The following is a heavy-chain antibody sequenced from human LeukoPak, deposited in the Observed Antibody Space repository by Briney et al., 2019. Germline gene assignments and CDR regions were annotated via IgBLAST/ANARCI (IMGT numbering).Heavy chain of an antibody. D-gene: IGHD3-22*01. CDR1: GFTFSDYY. CDR2: ISSSGSTI. V-gene: IGHV3-11*01. Sequence: GGSLRLSCAASGFTFSDYYMSWIRQAPGKGLEWVSYISSSGSTIYYAGSVKGRFTISRDNAKNSLYLQMNSLRAEDTAVYYCARDSPRYDSSGYFTIWGQGTLVTVSS. J-gene: IGHJ4*02. CDR3: ARDSPRYDSSGYFTI.